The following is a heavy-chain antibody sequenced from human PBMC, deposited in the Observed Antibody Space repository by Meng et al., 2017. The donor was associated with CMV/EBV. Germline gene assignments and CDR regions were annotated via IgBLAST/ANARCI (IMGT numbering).Heavy chain of an antibody. CDR1: GGTFSSYA. J-gene: IGHJ3*02. D-gene: IGHD6-19*01. CDR3: AVAVAPRGDAFDI. Sequence: SVKVSCKASGGTFSSYAISWVRQAPGQGLEWMGGIIPILGIANYAQKFQGRVTMTRDTSISTAYMELSRLRSDDTAVYYCAVAVAPRGDAFDIWGQGTMVTVSS. V-gene: IGHV1-69*10. CDR2: IIPILGIA.